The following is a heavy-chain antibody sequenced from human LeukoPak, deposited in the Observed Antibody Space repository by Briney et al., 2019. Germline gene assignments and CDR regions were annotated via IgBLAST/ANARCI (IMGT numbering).Heavy chain of an antibody. J-gene: IGHJ4*02. Sequence: AAVKVSCKASGYTFTDYALHWVRQAPGQSLEWMGWITTGRGDTQYSQAFQRRITITRDKSASTVSMELSALRSEDTAVHYCARGGKQWRGGNYFDSWGQGTLVAVSS. CDR3: ARGGKQWRGGNYFDS. D-gene: IGHD6-19*01. CDR2: ITTGRGDT. CDR1: GYTFTDYA. V-gene: IGHV1-3*03.